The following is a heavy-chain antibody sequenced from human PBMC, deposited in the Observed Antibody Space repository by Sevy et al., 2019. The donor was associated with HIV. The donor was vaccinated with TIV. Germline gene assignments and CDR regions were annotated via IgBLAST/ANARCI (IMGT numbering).Heavy chain of an antibody. J-gene: IGHJ4*02. CDR1: GFTFSNYG. V-gene: IGHV3-33*01. CDR3: ARGGDFNDRSAKRDFDY. D-gene: IGHD3-22*01. Sequence: GGYLRLSCAASGFTFSNYGMHWVRQAPGKGLEWVAVIRNDGSNKYYADSVKGRFTISRDNSKNTLYLQMNSLRVEDTAVYFCARGGDFNDRSAKRDFDYWGQGTLVTVSS. CDR2: IRNDGSNK.